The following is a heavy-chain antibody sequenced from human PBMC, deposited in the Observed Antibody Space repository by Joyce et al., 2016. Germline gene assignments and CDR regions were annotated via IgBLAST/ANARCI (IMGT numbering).Heavy chain of an antibody. CDR2: IAFGIGNT. J-gene: IGHJ4*02. V-gene: IGHV1-58*01. Sequence: QLVQSGPEVRKPATSVKVSCKPSGFIFNSAAVHWVRQAPGQRLEWIGWIAFGIGNTKYAQNFQQRVTFIRGVLTSTAYMELTSLRSEDTAVYYCATDRVGALSPWGPGTLVTVSS. D-gene: IGHD1-26*01. CDR3: ATDRVGALSP. CDR1: GFIFNSAA.